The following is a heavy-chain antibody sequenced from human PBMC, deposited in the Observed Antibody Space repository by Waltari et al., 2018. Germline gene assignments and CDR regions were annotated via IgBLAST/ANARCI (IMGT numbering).Heavy chain of an antibody. CDR1: GYTFTGYT. V-gene: IGHV1-3*01. CDR3: ARAYCINGVCYSGYYFDY. J-gene: IGHJ4*02. D-gene: IGHD2-8*01. Sequence: QFQLVQSGAEVKKPGASVKVSCKASGYTFTGYTIHWVTQAPGQGLEWMGWINADNGNTKYSQKFQGRVTITRDTSANTAEMELSSLRSEDTAVYYCARAYCINGVCYSGYYFDYWGQGTLVTVSS. CDR2: INADNGNT.